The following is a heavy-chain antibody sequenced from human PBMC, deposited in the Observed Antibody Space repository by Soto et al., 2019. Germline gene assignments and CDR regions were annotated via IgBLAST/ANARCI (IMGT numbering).Heavy chain of an antibody. J-gene: IGHJ6*02. CDR1: GGTISSSNW. CDR2: IYHSGNT. D-gene: IGHD2-15*01. CDR3: ARSGVEAYYYYARDV. Sequence: QAQLQESGPGLVKPSGTLSLTCAVSGGTISSSNWWNWVSQPPGKGLEWIGEIYHSGNTNYNPALKSRVTISVDKSKNQFSVKLSSVTAADTAVYYCARSGVEAYYYYARDVWGQVTTVIVSS. V-gene: IGHV4-4*02.